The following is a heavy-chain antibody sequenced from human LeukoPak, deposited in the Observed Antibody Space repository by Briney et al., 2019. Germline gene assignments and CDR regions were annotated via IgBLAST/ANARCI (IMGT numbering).Heavy chain of an antibody. V-gene: IGHV1-18*01. J-gene: IGHJ4*02. CDR1: GYTFSNYG. Sequence: GASVKVSCKASGYTFSNYGFSWVRQAPGQGLEWMGRISAQNGNTNYAQKVQGRVTMTTDTSTSTAYMELRSLRSDDTAVYYCARDGDWARSSDYWGQGTLVTVSS. CDR2: ISAQNGNT. CDR3: ARDGDWARSSDY. D-gene: IGHD2-21*02.